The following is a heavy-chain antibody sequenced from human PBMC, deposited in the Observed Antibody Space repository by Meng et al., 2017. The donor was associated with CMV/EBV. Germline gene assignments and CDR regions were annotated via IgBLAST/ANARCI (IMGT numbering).Heavy chain of an antibody. CDR1: YS. J-gene: IGHJ4*02. CDR3: ARTRTYCASTSCYTGGYYFDY. D-gene: IGHD2-2*02. Sequence: YSIHWVRQAPRQRLEWMGWINPGNGDTKSSQKFQGRLTITRDSSASTVYMKLSSVRFEDTAVYYCARTRTYCASTSCYTGGYYFDYWGQGTLVTVS. CDR2: INPGNGDT. V-gene: IGHV1-3*01.